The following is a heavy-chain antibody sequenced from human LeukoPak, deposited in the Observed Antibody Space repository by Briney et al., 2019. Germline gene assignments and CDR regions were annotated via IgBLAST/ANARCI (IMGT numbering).Heavy chain of an antibody. CDR3: ATVGGSGRYWCDP. CDR2: INPSGGST. J-gene: IGHJ5*02. D-gene: IGHD3-10*01. V-gene: IGHV1-46*01. Sequence: ASVKVSCKASGYTFTRYSMHWARQAPGQGLEWMGIINPSGGSTSYARKFQGRVTMTSDTSASTVYLELSSLRSEDTAVYYCATVGGSGRYWCDPWGQGTLVTVSS. CDR1: GYTFTRYS.